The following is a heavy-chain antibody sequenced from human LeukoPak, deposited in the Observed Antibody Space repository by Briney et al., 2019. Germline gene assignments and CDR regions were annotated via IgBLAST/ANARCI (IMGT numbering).Heavy chain of an antibody. J-gene: IGHJ4*02. CDR3: AKDRSTVVTHFDY. V-gene: IGHV3-23*01. D-gene: IGHD4-23*01. Sequence: GGSLGLSCAASGFSLANYAMSWVRQAPGKGLEWVSTISGSGGSTYYADSVKGRFTISRDNSKNTLYLQMNNLRAEDTAVYYCAKDRSTVVTHFDYWGQGTLVIVSS. CDR2: ISGSGGST. CDR1: GFSLANYA.